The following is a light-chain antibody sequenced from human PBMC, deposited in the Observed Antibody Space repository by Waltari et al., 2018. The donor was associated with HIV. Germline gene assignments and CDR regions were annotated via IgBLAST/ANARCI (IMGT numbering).Light chain of an antibody. V-gene: IGLV6-57*01. J-gene: IGLJ2*01. CDR1: SGSIASNY. CDR2: EDN. CDR3: QSYDSSTLGNVV. Sequence: NFMLTQPHSVSESPGKTVTISCTRSSGSIASNYVQWYQQPPGSSPTTVIYEDNQRPSGVPDRFSGSIDSSSNSASLTISGLKTEDEADYYCQSYDSSTLGNVVFGGGTKLTVL.